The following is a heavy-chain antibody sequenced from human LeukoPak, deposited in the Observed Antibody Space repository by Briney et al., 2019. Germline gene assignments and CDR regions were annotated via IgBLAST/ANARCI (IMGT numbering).Heavy chain of an antibody. Sequence: QTGGSLRLSCAASGFTFSSYAMHWVRQAPGKGLEWVAVISYDGSNNYYADSVKGRFTISRDNSKNTLYLQMNSLRAEDTAVYYCARESYDSSGYPFDYWGQGTLVTVSS. CDR2: ISYDGSNN. CDR1: GFTFSSYA. J-gene: IGHJ4*02. CDR3: ARESYDSSGYPFDY. V-gene: IGHV3-30-3*01. D-gene: IGHD3-22*01.